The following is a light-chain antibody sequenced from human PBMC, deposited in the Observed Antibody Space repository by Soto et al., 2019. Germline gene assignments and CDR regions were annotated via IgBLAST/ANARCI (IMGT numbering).Light chain of an antibody. J-gene: IGLJ1*01. CDR1: SSDVGGYNY. CDR2: DVS. V-gene: IGLV2-14*01. Sequence: QSVLTQPASVSGSPGQSITISCTGTSSDVGGYNYVSWYQQHPGKAPKLMIHDVSNRPSGVSNRFSSSKSGNTASLTISGLQAEDEADYYCSSHAGSNSAFVFGTGTKVTVL. CDR3: SSHAGSNSAFV.